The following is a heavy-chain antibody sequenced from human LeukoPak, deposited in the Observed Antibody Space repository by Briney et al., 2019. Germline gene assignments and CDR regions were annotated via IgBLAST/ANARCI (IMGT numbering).Heavy chain of an antibody. Sequence: GGSLRRSGAAPGFTCSSYSMNWVRQAPGKGLEGVSSISSSSSYIYYADSVKGRFTISRDNAKNSLYLQMNSLKAEDTAVYYCARAGNTYYYYMDVWGKGTTVTVSS. CDR3: ARAGNTYYYYMDV. CDR1: GFTCSSYS. J-gene: IGHJ6*03. CDR2: ISSSSSYI. D-gene: IGHD3-10*01. V-gene: IGHV3-21*01.